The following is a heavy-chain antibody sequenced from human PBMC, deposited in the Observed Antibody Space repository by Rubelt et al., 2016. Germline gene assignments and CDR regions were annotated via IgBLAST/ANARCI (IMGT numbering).Heavy chain of an antibody. D-gene: IGHD3-22*01. CDR2: IYTSGST. V-gene: IGHV4-39*07. CDR1: GGSISSSSYY. CDR3: AREIANVRLDGMDV. J-gene: IGHJ6*02. Sequence: QLQLQESGPGLVKPSETLSLTCTVSGGSISSSSYYWGWIRQPPGKGLEWIGSIYTSGSTNYNPSLKSLGTIAVDTSKNQFSLKLSSVTAADTAVYYCAREIANVRLDGMDVWGQGTTVTVSS.